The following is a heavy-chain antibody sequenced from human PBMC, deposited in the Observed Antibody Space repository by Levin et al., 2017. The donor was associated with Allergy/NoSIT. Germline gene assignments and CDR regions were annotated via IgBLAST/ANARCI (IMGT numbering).Heavy chain of an antibody. D-gene: IGHD2-21*02. CDR2: IYYSGST. CDR3: ARLEIVVVTAIWSSDWYFDL. J-gene: IGHJ2*01. V-gene: IGHV4-59*01. CDR1: GGSISSYY. Sequence: SETLSLTCTVSGGSISSYYWSWIRQPPGKGLEWIGYIYYSGSTNYNPSLKSRVTISVDTSKNQFSLKLSSVTAADTAVYYCARLEIVVVTAIWSSDWYFDLWGRGTLVTVSS.